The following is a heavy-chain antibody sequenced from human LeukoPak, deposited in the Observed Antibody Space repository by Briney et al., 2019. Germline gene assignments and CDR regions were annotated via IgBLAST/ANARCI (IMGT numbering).Heavy chain of an antibody. J-gene: IGHJ3*02. Sequence: SETLSLTCTVSGGSISSSSYYWGWTRQPPGKGLEWIGSIYYSGSTYYNPSLKSRVTISVDTSKNQFSLKLSSVTAADTAVYYCARDGVEMATMDAFDIWGQGTMVTVSS. CDR2: IYYSGST. D-gene: IGHD5-24*01. CDR1: GGSISSSSYY. V-gene: IGHV4-39*02. CDR3: ARDGVEMATMDAFDI.